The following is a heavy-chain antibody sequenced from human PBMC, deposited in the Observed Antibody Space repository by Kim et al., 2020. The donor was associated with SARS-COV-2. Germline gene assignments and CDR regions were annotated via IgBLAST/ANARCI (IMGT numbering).Heavy chain of an antibody. CDR3: ASQATVTTIYYYYGMDV. CDR2: IYSGGST. Sequence: GGSLRLSCAASGFTVSSNYMSWVRQAPGKGLEWVSVIYSGGSTYYADSVKGRFTISRDNSKNTLYLQMNSLRAEDTAVYYCASQATVTTIYYYYGMDVWGQGTTVTVSS. V-gene: IGHV3-53*01. CDR1: GFTVSSNY. D-gene: IGHD4-17*01. J-gene: IGHJ6*02.